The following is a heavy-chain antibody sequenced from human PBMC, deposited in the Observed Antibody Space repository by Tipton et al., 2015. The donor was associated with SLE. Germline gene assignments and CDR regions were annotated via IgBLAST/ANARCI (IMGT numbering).Heavy chain of an antibody. CDR1: NGSFSGYY. CDR3: ARGVAVAGPLYYFDY. CDR2: INHSGTT. Sequence: TLSLTCAVYNGSFSGYYWSWIRQSPGKGLEGIGEINHSGTTNYNPSLKSRVTMSVDSSKSQFSLRVKSVTAADTAVYFCARGVAVAGPLYYFDYWGQGTLVTVSS. D-gene: IGHD6-19*01. J-gene: IGHJ4*02. V-gene: IGHV4-34*01.